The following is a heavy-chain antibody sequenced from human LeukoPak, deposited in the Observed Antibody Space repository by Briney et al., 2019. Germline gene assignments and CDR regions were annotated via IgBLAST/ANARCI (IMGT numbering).Heavy chain of an antibody. Sequence: GGSLRLSCAASGSTFDDYAMHWVRQAPGKGLEWVSLISWDGGSTYYADSVKGRFTISRDNSKNSLYLQMNSLRAEDTALYYCAKDIALRDGYNYFDYWGQGTLVTVSS. CDR1: GSTFDDYA. CDR3: AKDIALRDGYNYFDY. J-gene: IGHJ4*02. V-gene: IGHV3-43D*03. D-gene: IGHD5-24*01. CDR2: ISWDGGST.